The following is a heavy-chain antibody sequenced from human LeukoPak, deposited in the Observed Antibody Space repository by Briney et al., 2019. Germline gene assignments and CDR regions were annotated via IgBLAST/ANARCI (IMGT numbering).Heavy chain of an antibody. D-gene: IGHD5-24*01. CDR3: ARVQTATTLDAFDI. V-gene: IGHV4-59*12. CDR1: AGSISSYY. Sequence: KSSETLSLTCTVAAGSISSYYWSWIRQPPGKGLEWIGYTYSIGSTNYNPSLKSRVTISVDTGKDQFSLKLSRVNDTDMAVYVCARVQTATTLDAFDIWGQGTMVTVSS. CDR2: TYSIGST. J-gene: IGHJ3*02.